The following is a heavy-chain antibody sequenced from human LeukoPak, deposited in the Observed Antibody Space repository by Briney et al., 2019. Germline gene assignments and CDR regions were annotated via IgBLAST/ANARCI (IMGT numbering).Heavy chain of an antibody. V-gene: IGHV1-8*01. CDR2: MNSNSGNT. CDR1: GYTFTSYD. Sequence: ASVKVSCKASGYTFTSYDINWVRQATGQGLEWMGWMNSNSGNTGYAQKFQGRVTMTRNTSISTAYMELSSLRSEDTAVYYCAKRGGPRGNGEYDYWGQGTLVTVSS. J-gene: IGHJ4*02. D-gene: IGHD3-10*01. CDR3: AKRGGPRGNGEYDY.